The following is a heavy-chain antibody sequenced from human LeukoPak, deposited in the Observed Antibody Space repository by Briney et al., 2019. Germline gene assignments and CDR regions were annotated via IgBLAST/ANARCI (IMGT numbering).Heavy chain of an antibody. CDR3: ARYCTSTTCILRGFDY. Sequence: KPSETLSLTCSVSGYSFTSGHYWGWIRQPPGKGLEWIANIYHTGSAHYNPSLKSRVTISVDTFTNQFSLKLSSVTAADTAVYYCARYCTSTTCILRGFDYWGQGTLVTVSS. J-gene: IGHJ4*02. D-gene: IGHD2-2*01. CDR1: GYSFTSGHY. CDR2: IYHTGSA. V-gene: IGHV4-38-2*01.